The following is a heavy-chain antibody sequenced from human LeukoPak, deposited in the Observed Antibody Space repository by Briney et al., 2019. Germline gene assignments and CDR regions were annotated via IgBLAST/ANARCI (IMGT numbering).Heavy chain of an antibody. Sequence: ASEKVSCKASVYTFTSYAMNWVRQAPGQGLEWIGWINTNTGDPTYAQGCTGRFVFPLVTAVSTAYLQISSLKADDTAVYYGAREGESYSLTGYEFDCWGQGTLVTVSS. CDR2: INTNTGDP. CDR1: VYTFTSYA. J-gene: IGHJ4*02. D-gene: IGHD3-9*01. CDR3: AREGESYSLTGYEFDC. V-gene: IGHV7-4-1*02.